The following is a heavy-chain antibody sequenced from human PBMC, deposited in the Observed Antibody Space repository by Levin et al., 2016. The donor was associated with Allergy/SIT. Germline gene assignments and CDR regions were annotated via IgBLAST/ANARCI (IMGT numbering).Heavy chain of an antibody. CDR3: AKDQAGITIFGVVITPKMGYYYGMDV. CDR2: ISGSGGST. Sequence: GESLKISCAASGFTFSSYAMSWVRQAPGKGLEWVSAISGSGGSTYYADSVKGRFTISRDNSKNTLYLQMNSLRAEDTAVYYCAKDQAGITIFGVVITPKMGYYYGMDVWGQGTTVTVSS. CDR1: GFTFSSYA. J-gene: IGHJ6*02. V-gene: IGHV3-23*01. D-gene: IGHD3-3*01.